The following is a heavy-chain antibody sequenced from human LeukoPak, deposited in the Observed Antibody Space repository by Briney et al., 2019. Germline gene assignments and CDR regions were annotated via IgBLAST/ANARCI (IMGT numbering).Heavy chain of an antibody. CDR1: GFTLSDHW. V-gene: IGHV3-74*01. CDR3: AREYNSGPKQTDAFDI. D-gene: IGHD3-22*01. J-gene: IGHJ3*02. Sequence: GGSLRLSCAASGFTLSDHWMHWVRQAPGKGLVWVSRISGDEIWTSYADSVKGRFIISRDNAKDTLYLQMNSLRTEDTAVYYCAREYNSGPKQTDAFDIWGQGTMVTVSS. CDR2: ISGDEIWT.